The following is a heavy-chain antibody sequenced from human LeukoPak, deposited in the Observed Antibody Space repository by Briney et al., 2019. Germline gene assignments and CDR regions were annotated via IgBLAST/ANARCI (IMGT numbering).Heavy chain of an antibody. J-gene: IGHJ4*02. D-gene: IGHD2-8*01. CDR1: GFTFSDYY. V-gene: IGHV3-11*06. CDR3: ARDLYDGAAGYFDS. Sequence: GGSLRLSCAASGFTFSDYYMSWIRQAPGKGLEWISYISTDSSSADYADSVKGRFTISRDSSKNSLYLQMNSLRAEDTAVYYCARDLYDGAAGYFDSWGQGTLVTVSS. CDR2: ISTDSSSA.